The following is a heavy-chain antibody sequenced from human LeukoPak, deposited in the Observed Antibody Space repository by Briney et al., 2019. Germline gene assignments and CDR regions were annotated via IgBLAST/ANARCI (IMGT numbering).Heavy chain of an antibody. D-gene: IGHD3-16*01. Sequence: PGGSLRLSCAASGFSFNSYAMTWVRQAPGKGPEWVSTISGGGSSTYYADSVKGRFTISRDNSKSTLYLQMNSLRAEDTAVYYCAKGGERYYNHYYMDVWGKGTTVTVSS. CDR3: AKGGERYYNHYYMDV. V-gene: IGHV3-23*01. J-gene: IGHJ6*03. CDR2: ISGGGSST. CDR1: GFSFNSYA.